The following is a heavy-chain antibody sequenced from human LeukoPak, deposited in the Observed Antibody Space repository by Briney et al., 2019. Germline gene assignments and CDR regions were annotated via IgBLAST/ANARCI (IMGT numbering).Heavy chain of an antibody. CDR2: IFYSGST. J-gene: IGHJ4*02. Sequence: SETLSLTCTVPGGSISSGGFYWSWIRQHPGKGLEWIGYIFYSGSTYYNPSLRSRVTLSVDTPKNQFSLKLSSVTAADTAVYYCARADLHYGSGTDFDYWGQGTLVTVSS. CDR1: GGSISSGGFY. D-gene: IGHD3-10*01. V-gene: IGHV4-31*03. CDR3: ARADLHYGSGTDFDY.